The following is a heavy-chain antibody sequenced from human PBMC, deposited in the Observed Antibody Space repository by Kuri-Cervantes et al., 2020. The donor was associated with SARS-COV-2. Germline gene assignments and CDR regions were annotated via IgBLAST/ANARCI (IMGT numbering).Heavy chain of an antibody. J-gene: IGHJ2*01. V-gene: IGHV3-33*05. Sequence: GGSLRLSCAASGLTLSGYGIHWVRQAPGKGLEWVAATSADRTKEYYLDSVKGRFAISRDNSKNTVYLQINSLRAEDTAVYYCARDSDTTGYYWYFDLWGRGTLVTVSS. CDR1: GLTLSGYG. CDR2: TSADRTKE. CDR3: ARDSDTTGYYWYFDL. D-gene: IGHD3-22*01.